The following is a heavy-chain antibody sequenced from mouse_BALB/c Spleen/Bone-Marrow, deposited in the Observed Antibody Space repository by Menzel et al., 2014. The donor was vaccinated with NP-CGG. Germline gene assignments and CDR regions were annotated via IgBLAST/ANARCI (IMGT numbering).Heavy chain of an antibody. Sequence: VQLKESGAELVKPGASVKLSCTASGFNIKDTYMHWVKQRPEQGLEWIGRIDPANGNTKYDPKFQGKATITADTSSNTAYLQHSSLTSEDTDVYYSALYYDYDVGYWGQGTTITVSS. D-gene: IGHD2-4*01. CDR1: GFNIKDTY. J-gene: IGHJ2*01. CDR2: IDPANGNT. CDR3: ALYYDYDVGY. V-gene: IGHV14-3*02.